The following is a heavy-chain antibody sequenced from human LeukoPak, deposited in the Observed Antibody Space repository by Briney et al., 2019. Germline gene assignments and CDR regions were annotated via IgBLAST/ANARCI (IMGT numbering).Heavy chain of an antibody. CDR1: GFTFSDYD. D-gene: IGHD1-1*01. Sequence: GGSLRLSCAASGFTFSDYDMNWVRQAPGKGLEWVSYISTGSGSIYYADSVKGRFTISRDNAKNSLYLQMNSLRAEDTAVYYCAKTKVDLGYYGMDVWGRGTTVTVSS. CDR3: AKTKVDLGYYGMDV. V-gene: IGHV3-48*01. CDR2: ISTGSGSI. J-gene: IGHJ6*02.